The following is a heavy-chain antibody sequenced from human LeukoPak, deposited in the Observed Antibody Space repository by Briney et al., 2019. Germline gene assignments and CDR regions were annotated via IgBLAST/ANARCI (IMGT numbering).Heavy chain of an antibody. J-gene: IGHJ4*02. CDR1: GFTFSSYA. CDR3: AKQGSGGYFDY. CDR2: ISGSGGNS. V-gene: IGHV3-23*01. Sequence: GGSLRLSCAASGFTFSSYAMSWVRQAPGKGLEWVSVISGSGGNSDYVDSVKGRFTVSRDNSKNTLYLQMNSLRAEDTAVYYCAKQGSGGYFDYWGQGALVTVSS. D-gene: IGHD3-16*01.